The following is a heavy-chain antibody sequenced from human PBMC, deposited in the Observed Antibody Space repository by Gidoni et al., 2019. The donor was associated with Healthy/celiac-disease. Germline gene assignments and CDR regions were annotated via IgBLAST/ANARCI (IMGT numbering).Heavy chain of an antibody. J-gene: IGHJ6*03. V-gene: IGHV4-34*01. D-gene: IGHD6-25*01. CDR1: GRAFSGYY. CDR2: INHSGST. Sequence: QVQLQQWGAGLLTPSETLSLTCALYGRAFSGYYWRWIRQPPGKGLEWIGEINHSGSTNYHPSLKIGVTISVDTAKNQFSLKLSSVTAADTAVYYCARAARRLGLGYYMDVWGKGTTVTVSS. CDR3: ARAARRLGLGYYMDV.